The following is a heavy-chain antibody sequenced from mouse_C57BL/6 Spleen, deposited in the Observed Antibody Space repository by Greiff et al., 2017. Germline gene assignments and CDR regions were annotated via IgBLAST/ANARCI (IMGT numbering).Heavy chain of an antibody. Sequence: QVQLKQPGAELVRPGSSVKLSCKASGYTFTSYWMDWVKQRPGQGLEWIGNIYPSDSETHYNQKFKDKATLTVDKSSSTAYMQLSSLTSEDSAVYYCARLDSSGYVAYWGQGTLVTVSA. CDR2: IYPSDSET. V-gene: IGHV1-61*01. CDR3: ARLDSSGYVAY. J-gene: IGHJ3*01. D-gene: IGHD3-2*02. CDR1: GYTFTSYW.